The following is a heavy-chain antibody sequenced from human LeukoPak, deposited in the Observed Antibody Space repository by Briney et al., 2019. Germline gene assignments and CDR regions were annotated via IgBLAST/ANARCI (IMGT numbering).Heavy chain of an antibody. D-gene: IGHD6-19*01. CDR2: TGANNGDT. Sequence: ASVKVSCKASGYTFSSYGISWVRQAPGQGLEWMGRTGANNGDTNYAQKFQGRVTMTTDTSTSTAYMELRSLRSDDTAVYYCARWGPVNASGWLPWGQGTLVTVSS. V-gene: IGHV1-18*04. CDR3: ARWGPVNASGWLP. CDR1: GYTFSSYG. J-gene: IGHJ4*02.